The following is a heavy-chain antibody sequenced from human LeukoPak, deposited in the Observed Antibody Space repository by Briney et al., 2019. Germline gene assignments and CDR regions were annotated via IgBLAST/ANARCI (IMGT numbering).Heavy chain of an antibody. V-gene: IGHV4-59*01. CDR2: IYYSGST. Sequence: PSETLSLTCTVSGGSISSYYWSWIRQPPGKGLEWIGYIYYSGSTNYNPSLKSRVTISVDTSKNQFFLKLSSVTAADTAVYYCARGGYYDSSGYRPFDYWGQGTLVTVSS. D-gene: IGHD3-22*01. J-gene: IGHJ4*02. CDR3: ARGGYYDSSGYRPFDY. CDR1: GGSISSYY.